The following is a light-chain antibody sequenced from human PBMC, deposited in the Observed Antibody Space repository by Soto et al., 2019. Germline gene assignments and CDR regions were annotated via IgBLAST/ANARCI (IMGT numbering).Light chain of an antibody. CDR1: QPISDY. CDR2: TTS. J-gene: IGKJ1*01. CDR3: QHHYNTPRT. V-gene: IGKV1-39*01. Sequence: DIQMTQSPSSLSASVGDRVTITCRTSQPISDYLNWYQQKPGKAPTLLIYTTSNLQSGVPSRFSGSGSATHFTLTISSLQPADFATYYCQHHYNTPRTFGQGTKGEI.